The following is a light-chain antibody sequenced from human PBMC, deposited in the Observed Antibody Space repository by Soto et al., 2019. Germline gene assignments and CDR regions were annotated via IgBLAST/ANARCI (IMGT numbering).Light chain of an antibody. CDR1: SGHISYA. CDR3: QTWGTGIHV. J-gene: IGLJ3*02. V-gene: IGLV4-69*01. Sequence: QAVVTQSPAASASLGASVKLTCTLSSGHISYAIAWHQLQPEKGPRYLMKLNSDGSHSKGDGIPDRFSGSSSGAERYLTISSLQSEDEAIYYCQTWGTGIHVFGGGTKVTVL. CDR2: LNSDGSH.